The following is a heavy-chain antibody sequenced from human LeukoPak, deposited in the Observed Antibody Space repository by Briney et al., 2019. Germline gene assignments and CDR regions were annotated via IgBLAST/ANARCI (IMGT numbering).Heavy chain of an antibody. CDR3: ATAGNYRFDN. J-gene: IGHJ4*02. V-gene: IGHV3-74*01. D-gene: IGHD1-7*01. Sequence: GGSLRLSCAASGFTFSTTWLHWVRQTPGEGLVWVSRMNSDGSTTNYADSVKGRFTISRDNAKSTLYLQMNNLRVEDTAAYYCATAGNYRFDNWGQGTLVTVSP. CDR2: MNSDGSTT. CDR1: GFTFSTTW.